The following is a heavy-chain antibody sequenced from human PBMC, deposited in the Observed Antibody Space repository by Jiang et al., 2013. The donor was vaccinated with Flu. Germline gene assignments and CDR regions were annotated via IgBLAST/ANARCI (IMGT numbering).Heavy chain of an antibody. CDR2: INHSGST. Sequence: KPSETLSLTCAVYGGSFRGYYWNWIRQPPGKGLEWIGEINHSGSTNYNPSLKSRVTISVDTSKSQFSLRLSSVTAADTAVYYCARSGGYSTSSSFLDYWGQGTLVTVSS. CDR3: ARSGGYSTSSSFLDY. D-gene: IGHD6-6*01. CDR1: GGSFRGYY. J-gene: IGHJ4*02. V-gene: IGHV4-34*01.